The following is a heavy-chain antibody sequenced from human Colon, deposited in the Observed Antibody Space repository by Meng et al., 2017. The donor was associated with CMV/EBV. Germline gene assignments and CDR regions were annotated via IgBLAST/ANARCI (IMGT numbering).Heavy chain of an antibody. CDR3: ASFGVETFGCNYYYGMDV. J-gene: IGHJ6*02. D-gene: IGHD3-3*01. Sequence: GASLRLSCAASGFAFSGYALHRVRRAPGKGLEWVSVIGTGGDTYYADSVMGRFTISRDNSMKSAYLQMNSLIAEDMAVYYCASFGVETFGCNYYYGMDVWGQGTTVTVSS. CDR2: IGTGGDT. CDR1: GFAFSGYA. V-gene: IGHV3-47*01.